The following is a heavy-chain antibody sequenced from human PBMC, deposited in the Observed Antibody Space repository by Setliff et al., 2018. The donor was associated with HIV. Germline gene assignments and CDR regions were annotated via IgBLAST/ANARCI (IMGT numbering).Heavy chain of an antibody. CDR1: GDSLSGYQ. CDR2: INHRVST. J-gene: IGHJ5*02. Sequence: SETLSLTCAVYGDSLSGYQWTWIRQAPGKGLEWIGEINHRVSTIYNPSLKSRVTILVDTSKNEFSLKLASVTAADTAVYYCATVRVDHNWFDPWGQGTLVTVSS. CDR3: ATVRVDHNWFDP. V-gene: IGHV4-34*01.